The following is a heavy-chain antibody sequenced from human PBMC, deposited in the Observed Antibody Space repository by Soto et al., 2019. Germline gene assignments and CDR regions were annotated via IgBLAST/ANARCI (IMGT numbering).Heavy chain of an antibody. Sequence: SETLSLTCTVSGGSISSYYWSWIRQPPGKGLEWIGYIYYSGSTNYNPSLKSRVTISVDTSKNQFSLKLSSVTAADTAVYYCARDPGFYYYGSGSSIGGFDIWGQGTMVTVSS. CDR3: ARDPGFYYYGSGSSIGGFDI. CDR2: IYYSGST. D-gene: IGHD3-10*01. V-gene: IGHV4-59*01. CDR1: GGSISSYY. J-gene: IGHJ3*02.